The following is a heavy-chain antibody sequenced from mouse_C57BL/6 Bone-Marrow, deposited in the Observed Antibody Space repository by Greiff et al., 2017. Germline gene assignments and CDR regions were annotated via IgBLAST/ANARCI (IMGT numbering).Heavy chain of an antibody. CDR2: ISSGGDYI. V-gene: IGHV5-9-1*02. CDR1: GFTFSSYA. Sequence: EVKLVESGEGLVKPGGSLKLSCAASGFTFSSYAMSWVRQTPEKRLEWVAYISSGGDYIYYADTVKGRFTISRDNARNTLYLQMSSLKSEDTAMYYCTRGRYGSSYCWYFDGWGTGTTVTVSS. D-gene: IGHD1-1*01. CDR3: TRGRYGSSYCWYFDG. J-gene: IGHJ1*03.